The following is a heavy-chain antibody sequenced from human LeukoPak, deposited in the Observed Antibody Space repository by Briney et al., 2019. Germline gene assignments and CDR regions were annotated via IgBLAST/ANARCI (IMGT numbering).Heavy chain of an antibody. CDR2: ISSSSSYI. Sequence: GGSLRLSCAASGFTFSSYSMNWVRQAPGKGLEWVSSISSSSSYIYYADSVKGRFTISRDNAKNSLYLQMNSLRAEDTAVYYCARDPRYSSSWDNWFDPWGQGTLVTVSS. D-gene: IGHD6-13*01. V-gene: IGHV3-21*01. J-gene: IGHJ5*02. CDR3: ARDPRYSSSWDNWFDP. CDR1: GFTFSSYS.